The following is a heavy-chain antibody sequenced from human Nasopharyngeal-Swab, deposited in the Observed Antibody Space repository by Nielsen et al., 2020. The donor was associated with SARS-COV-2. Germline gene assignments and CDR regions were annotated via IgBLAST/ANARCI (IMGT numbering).Heavy chain of an antibody. D-gene: IGHD6-13*01. CDR3: AKMAGYSSSWYGSSLIDY. V-gene: IGHV3-30*18. CDR1: GFTFSSYG. J-gene: IGHJ4*02. CDR2: ISYDGSNK. Sequence: GGSLRLSCAASGFTFSSYGMHWVRQAPGKGLEWVAVISYDGSNKYYADSVKGRFTISRDNSKNTLYLQMNSLRAEDMAVYYCAKMAGYSSSWYGSSLIDYWGQGTLVTVSS.